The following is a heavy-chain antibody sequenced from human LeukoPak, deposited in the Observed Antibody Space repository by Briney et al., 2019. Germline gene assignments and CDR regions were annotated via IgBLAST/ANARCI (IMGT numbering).Heavy chain of an antibody. V-gene: IGHV4-4*07. D-gene: IGHD2-21*01. Sequence: PSQTLSLTSTVSAPFLRLYYSSCIRQPPRKGMEWIGRLLPSGSPNYNASLKSGGIILIDTAKNQFSLRVMSVTAADAAVYYCAALTGVIYPCSFDYWGQATLVTVSS. J-gene: IGHJ4*02. CDR3: AALTGVIYPCSFDY. CDR1: APFLRLYY. CDR2: LLPSGSP.